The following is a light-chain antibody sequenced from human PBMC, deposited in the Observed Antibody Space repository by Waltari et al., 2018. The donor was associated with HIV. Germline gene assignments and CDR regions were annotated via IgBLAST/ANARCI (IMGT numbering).Light chain of an antibody. V-gene: IGLV3-21*04. CDR3: HVWDSRSDVV. Sequence: SYVLTQPPSVAVAPGMTATITCGGDNIGGKSVHWYQQKPGQAPVVGIYDDRVRPSEIPERFSGSNSGNTATLSISGVEVGDEADYSCHVWDSRSDVVFGGGTKLTVL. CDR2: DDR. J-gene: IGLJ3*02. CDR1: NIGGKS.